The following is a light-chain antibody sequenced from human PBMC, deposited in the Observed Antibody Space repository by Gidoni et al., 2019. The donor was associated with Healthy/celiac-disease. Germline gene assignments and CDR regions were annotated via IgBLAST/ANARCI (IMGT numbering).Light chain of an antibody. CDR1: QGINSA. CDR2: DAS. Sequence: AIQLTKSPSSLSAAVGDRVTITCRASQGINSAFAWYQQKPGKAPKLLIYDASSLDSGVPSRFSGSGSGTDFTLTISSLQPEDFATYYCQQFNSYPLTFGGGTQVEIK. J-gene: IGKJ4*01. CDR3: QQFNSYPLT. V-gene: IGKV1-13*02.